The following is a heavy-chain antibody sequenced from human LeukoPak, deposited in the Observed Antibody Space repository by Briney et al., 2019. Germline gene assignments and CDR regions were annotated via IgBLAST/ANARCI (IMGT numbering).Heavy chain of an antibody. CDR2: ISYDGSNK. CDR1: GFTFSSYA. CDR3: ARTARYYDSSGYYEEYYFDY. V-gene: IGHV3-30*04. D-gene: IGHD3-22*01. J-gene: IGHJ4*02. Sequence: PGGSLRLSCAASGFTFSSYAMHWVRQAPGKGLEWVAVISYDGSNKYYADSVKGRFTISRDNSKNTLYLQMNSLRAEDTAVYYCARTARYYDSSGYYEEYYFDYWGQGTLVTVSS.